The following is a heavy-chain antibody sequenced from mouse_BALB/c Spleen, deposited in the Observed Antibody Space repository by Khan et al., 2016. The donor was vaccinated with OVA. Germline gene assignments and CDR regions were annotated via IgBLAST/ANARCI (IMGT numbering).Heavy chain of an antibody. CDR3: ARGDDFFAY. CDR1: GYSFTLYY. V-gene: IGHV1-26*01. Sequence: EVQLQESGPDLVKPGASVKISCKASGYSFTLYYMTWVKQSHGKSLEWIGRVNPNTGGSDYNQEFKGKAILTVDKSSNTAYMELHSLTSEDSAVYYCARGDDFFAYWGQGTLVTVSA. J-gene: IGHJ3*01. CDR2: VNPNTGGS. D-gene: IGHD2-12*01.